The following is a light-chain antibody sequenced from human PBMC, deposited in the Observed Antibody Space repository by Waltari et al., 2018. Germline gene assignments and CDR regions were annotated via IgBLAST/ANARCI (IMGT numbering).Light chain of an antibody. Sequence: DIQMTQSPSSLSAYVGDRVTITCRASQSIGGYLNWYQQKPGKAPDLLLYDASSLQSGVPPRFSGSGFGTDFTLTISSLQPEDFATYYCQQSNSMPLTFGGGTKVEIK. CDR3: QQSNSMPLT. V-gene: IGKV1-39*01. CDR2: DAS. CDR1: QSIGGY. J-gene: IGKJ4*01.